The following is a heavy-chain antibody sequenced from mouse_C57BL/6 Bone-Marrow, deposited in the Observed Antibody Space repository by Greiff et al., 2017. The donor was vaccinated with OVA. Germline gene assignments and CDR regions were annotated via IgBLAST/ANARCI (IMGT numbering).Heavy chain of an antibody. CDR3: ARSQIYYYGSSYDRYFDG. J-gene: IGHJ1*03. D-gene: IGHD1-1*01. Sequence: VQLQQSGPELVKPGASVKISCKASGYAFSSSWMNWVKQRPGQGLEWIGRIYPGDGDTNYNGKFKGKATLTADKSSSTAYMQLSSLTSEDSAVYYCARSQIYYYGSSYDRYFDGWGTGTTVTVSS. CDR2: IYPGDGDT. CDR1: GYAFSSSW. V-gene: IGHV1-82*01.